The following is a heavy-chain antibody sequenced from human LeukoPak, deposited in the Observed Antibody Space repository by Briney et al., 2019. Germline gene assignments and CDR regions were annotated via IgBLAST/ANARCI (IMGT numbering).Heavy chain of an antibody. V-gene: IGHV4-61*02. J-gene: IGHJ5*02. CDR1: GDSISSGDYY. CDR2: ISSSGST. CDR3: ARGKSWFDP. Sequence: SETLSLTCTVSGDSISSGDYYWSWIRQPAGKGLEWIGRISSSGSTNYNPSLKSRVTISVDTSKNQFSLKLSSVTAADTAVYYCARGKSWFDPWGQGTLVTVSS.